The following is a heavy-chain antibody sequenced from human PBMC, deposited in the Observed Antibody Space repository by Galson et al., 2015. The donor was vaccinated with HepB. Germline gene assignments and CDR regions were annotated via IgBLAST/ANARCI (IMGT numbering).Heavy chain of an antibody. V-gene: IGHV3-33*01. Sequence: SLRLSCAASGFTFSSYGMYWVRQAPGKGLEWVAVIWYDGSIEYYRDSVRGRFTVSRDNSRNTLYLQTSSLRAEDTAVYYCARDLGFGRDYWGQGTLVTVSS. CDR2: IWYDGSIE. D-gene: IGHD3-16*01. J-gene: IGHJ4*02. CDR1: GFTFSSYG. CDR3: ARDLGFGRDY.